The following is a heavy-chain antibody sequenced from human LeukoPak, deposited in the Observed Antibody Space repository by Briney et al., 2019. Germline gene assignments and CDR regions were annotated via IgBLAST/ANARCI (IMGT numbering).Heavy chain of an antibody. J-gene: IGHJ4*02. Sequence: GGSLRLSCAAYGFSFSNSWMTWVRQRPGKELAWVATINPDGTKTDYGGSVKGRFTISRDNAANSVYLQMSSLRAEETGVFYCARDRAYTSFDYWGQGTLVAVSS. CDR2: INPDGTKT. CDR3: ARDRAYTSFDY. V-gene: IGHV3-7*01. D-gene: IGHD2-21*01. CDR1: GFSFSNSW.